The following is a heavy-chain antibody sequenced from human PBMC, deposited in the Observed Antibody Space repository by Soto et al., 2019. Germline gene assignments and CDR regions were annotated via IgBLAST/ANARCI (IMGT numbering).Heavy chain of an antibody. CDR1: GYTFTNNV. CDR2: IHTAKGNT. J-gene: IGHJ5*02. V-gene: IGHV1-3*04. CDR3: ARDPIWTYTWNYARLNYLDP. Sequence: ASVKVSCKASGYTFTNNVIHWLRQAPGQTLEWMGWIHTAKGNTKYSQKFEARVTVTRDTAARTAYMELNSLRSDDTAVYYCARDPIWTYTWNYARLNYLDPWGQGTLVTVSS. D-gene: IGHD1-7*01.